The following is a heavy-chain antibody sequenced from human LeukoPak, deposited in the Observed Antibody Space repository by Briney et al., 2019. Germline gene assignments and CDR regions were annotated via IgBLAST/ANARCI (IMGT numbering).Heavy chain of an antibody. CDR2: LSRGGETT. J-gene: IGHJ4*02. Sequence: GGSLRLSCRSSGFNFNMFAMNWVRQAPGQGLEWVSGLSRGGETTNYADSVKGRFTTSRDMSKNMVFLQMNSLRPEDTAVYYCAKEQRIRHCSEGVCMEGYYFDYWGQGSLVTVSS. CDR3: AKEQRIRHCSEGVCMEGYYFDY. CDR1: GFNFNMFA. V-gene: IGHV3-23*01. D-gene: IGHD2-8*01.